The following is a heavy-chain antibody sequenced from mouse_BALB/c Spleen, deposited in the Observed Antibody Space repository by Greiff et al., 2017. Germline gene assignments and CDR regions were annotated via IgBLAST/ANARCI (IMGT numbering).Heavy chain of an antibody. Sequence: QVQLQQSGAELMKPGASVKISCKATGYTFSSYWIECVKQRPGHGLEWIGEILPGSGSTNYNEKFKGKATFTADTSSSTAYMQLSSLTSEDSAVYYCAYYGNYVWFAYWGQGTLVTVSA. J-gene: IGHJ3*01. V-gene: IGHV1-9*01. CDR3: AYYGNYVWFAY. CDR2: ILPGSGST. CDR1: GYTFSSYW. D-gene: IGHD2-1*01.